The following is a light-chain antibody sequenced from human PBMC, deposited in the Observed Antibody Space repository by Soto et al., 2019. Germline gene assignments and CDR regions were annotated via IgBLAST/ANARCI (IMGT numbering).Light chain of an antibody. J-gene: IGKJ4*01. CDR1: QSVSRY. CDR3: QQRSSWPST. V-gene: IGKV3-11*01. CDR2: DAS. Sequence: EIVLTQSPATLSLSPGERATLSCRASQSVSRYLAWYQQKPGQAPRLLIYDASNRATSIPARFSGSGSGTDFTLTITSLEPEDFAVYYCQQRSSWPSTFGGGTKVEI.